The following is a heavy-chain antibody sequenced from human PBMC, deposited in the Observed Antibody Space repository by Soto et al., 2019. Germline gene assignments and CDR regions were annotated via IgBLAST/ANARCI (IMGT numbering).Heavy chain of an antibody. CDR2: IYYSGST. J-gene: IGHJ4*02. CDR3: VKDRYYFDSGTERGPFDC. Sequence: SETLSLTCTVSGGSISSYYWSWIRQPPGKGLEWIGYIYYSGSTNYNPSLKSRVTISRDNSKNTLYLQMSSLRPEDTAVYYCVKDRYYFDSGTERGPFDCWGQGTLVTVSS. CDR1: GGSISSYY. V-gene: IGHV4-59*01. D-gene: IGHD3-10*01.